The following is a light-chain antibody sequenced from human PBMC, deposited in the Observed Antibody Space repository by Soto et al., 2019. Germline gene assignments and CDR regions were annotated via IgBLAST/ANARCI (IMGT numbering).Light chain of an antibody. CDR1: QSVSTY. J-gene: IGKJ1*01. CDR2: GAS. V-gene: IGKV3-15*01. CDR3: QQYKNWPPWT. Sequence: EIVLTQSPATLSSSPGERATLSGTASQSVSTYLAWYQQRPGQAPRLLIYGASTRATGIPARFSGSGSGTEFTPTISSLQSQDFAVYYCQQYKNWPPWTFGQGTKVDIK.